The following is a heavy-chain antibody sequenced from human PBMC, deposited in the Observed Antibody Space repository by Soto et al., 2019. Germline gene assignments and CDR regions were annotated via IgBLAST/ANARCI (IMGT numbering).Heavy chain of an antibody. J-gene: IGHJ4*02. CDR3: ARETDF. CDR2: IYYSGST. V-gene: IGHV4-31*03. Sequence: XVQLQESGXXXXKPSQTLSLTCTVSGGSISSGGYYWSWLRPRPGQGPEWIGYIYYSGSTYYNPSLKRRVITSVDTSKNHVSLNLSSWTAADTAVYYCARETDFWSRGTAVTVSS. CDR1: GGSISSGGYY. D-gene: IGHD3-3*01.